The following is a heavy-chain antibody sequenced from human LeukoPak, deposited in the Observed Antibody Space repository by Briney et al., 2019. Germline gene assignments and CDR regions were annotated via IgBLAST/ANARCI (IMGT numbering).Heavy chain of an antibody. CDR1: GFPFSSFA. CDR2: ISDSGGNT. J-gene: IGHJ4*02. Sequence: PGGSLRLSCAASGFPFSSFAMSCVRQAPGKGLEWVSRISDSGGNTYYADSVKGRFTISRDNSKNTLDLQMRSLRAEDTAVYYCAKDEGYYILSSLNHWGQGTLVTVSS. CDR3: AKDEGYYILSSLNH. D-gene: IGHD3-9*01. V-gene: IGHV3-23*01.